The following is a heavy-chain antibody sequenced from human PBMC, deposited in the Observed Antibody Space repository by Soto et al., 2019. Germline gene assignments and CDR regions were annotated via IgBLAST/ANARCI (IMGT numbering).Heavy chain of an antibody. CDR2: IWYDGSNK. J-gene: IGHJ5*02. CDR1: GFTFSSYG. Sequence: QVQLVESGGGVVQPGRSLRLSCAASGFTFSSYGMHWVRQAPGKGLEWVAVIWYDGSNKYYADSVKGRFTISRDNSKNTLYLQMNSLRAEDTAVYYCVREIRKLGWFDPWGQGTLVTVSS. V-gene: IGHV3-33*01. CDR3: VREIRKLGWFDP.